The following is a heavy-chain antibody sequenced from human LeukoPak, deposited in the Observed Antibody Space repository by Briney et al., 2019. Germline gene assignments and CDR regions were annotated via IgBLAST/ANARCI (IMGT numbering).Heavy chain of an antibody. J-gene: IGHJ6*02. V-gene: IGHV1-8*01. Sequence: GASVKVSCKASGYTFTSYDINWVRQATGQGLEWMGWMNPNSGNTGYAQKFQGRVTMTRNTSISTAYMELSSLGSEDTAVYYCARVPYDFWSGYYTFGIDYYYYGIDVWGQGTTVTVSS. D-gene: IGHD3-3*01. CDR2: MNPNSGNT. CDR3: ARVPYDFWSGYYTFGIDYYYYGIDV. CDR1: GYTFTSYD.